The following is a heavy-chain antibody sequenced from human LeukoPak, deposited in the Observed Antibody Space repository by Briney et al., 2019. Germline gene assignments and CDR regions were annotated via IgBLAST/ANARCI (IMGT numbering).Heavy chain of an antibody. D-gene: IGHD3-22*01. CDR1: GYTFTGYY. J-gene: IGHJ5*02. CDR2: INPSSGGT. CDR3: AREGSYYDSSGYRGQSTRDWFDP. Sequence: ASVKVSCKASGYTFTGYYIHWVRQAPGQGLEWMGRINPSSGGTNYAQKFQGRVAMTRDTSTSTVYMELSSLRSEDTAVYYCAREGSYYDSSGYRGQSTRDWFDPWGQGTLVTVSS. V-gene: IGHV1-2*06.